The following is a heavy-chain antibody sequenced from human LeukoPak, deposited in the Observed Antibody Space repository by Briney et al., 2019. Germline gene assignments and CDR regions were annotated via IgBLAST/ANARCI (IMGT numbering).Heavy chain of an antibody. CDR1: RVSSRRDI. Sequence: GALRVSCAAPRVSSRRDILNWGRPTPGKGVGRVSSICSSIGLTYSADSVKGRFAISRENAKNSLYLQMSSLKDEDTAIYYCARGPRNSSSYQYFQHRGQGTPVTVSS. CDR2: ICSSIGLT. J-gene: IGHJ1*01. D-gene: IGHD6-13*01. CDR3: ARGPRNSSSYQYFQH. V-gene: IGHV3-21*01.